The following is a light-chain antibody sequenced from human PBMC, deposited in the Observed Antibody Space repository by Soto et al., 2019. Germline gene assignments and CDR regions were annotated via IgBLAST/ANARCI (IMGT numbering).Light chain of an antibody. Sequence: EIVLTQSPGTLSLSPGERATLSCRASQSVSGSYLAWYQHKPGQAPRLLIYGASSRATGIPDRFSGSGSGTDFTLTISRLEPEDFAVYYCHHYGSSPPRTFGQGTQLSTK. J-gene: IGKJ2*01. CDR2: GAS. CDR1: QSVSGSY. CDR3: HHYGSSPPRT. V-gene: IGKV3-20*01.